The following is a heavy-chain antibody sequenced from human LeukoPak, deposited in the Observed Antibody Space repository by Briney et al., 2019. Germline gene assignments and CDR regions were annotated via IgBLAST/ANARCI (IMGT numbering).Heavy chain of an antibody. Sequence: GGSLRLSCAASGFTVSSNYMSWVRQAPGKGLEWVSVIYSGGSTYYADSVKGRFTISRDNSKNTLYLQMNSLRAEDTAVYYCTXXXXXXXGKSDWFDPWGQGTLVTVSS. CDR1: GFTVSSNY. CDR2: IYSGGST. V-gene: IGHV3-66*01. CDR3: TXXXXXXXGKSDWFDP. J-gene: IGHJ5*02.